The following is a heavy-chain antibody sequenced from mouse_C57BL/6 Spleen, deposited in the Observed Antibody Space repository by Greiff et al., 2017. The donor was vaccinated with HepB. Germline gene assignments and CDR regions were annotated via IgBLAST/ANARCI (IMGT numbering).Heavy chain of an antibody. J-gene: IGHJ1*03. CDR2: IYPRSGNT. V-gene: IGHV1-81*01. D-gene: IGHD2-4*01. CDR3: ARCDYDYGYGYFAV. CDR1: GYTFTSYG. Sequence: VQLQQSGAELARPGASVKLSCKASGYTFTSYGISWVKQRTGQGLEWIGEIYPRSGNTYYNEKFKGKATLTADKSSSTAYMELRCLTSEDSAVYFCARCDYDYGYGYFAVWGTGTTVTVSS.